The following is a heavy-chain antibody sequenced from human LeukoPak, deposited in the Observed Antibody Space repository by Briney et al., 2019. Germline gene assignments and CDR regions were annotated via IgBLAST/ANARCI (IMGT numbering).Heavy chain of an antibody. V-gene: IGHV4-39*01. Sequence: SETLSLTCTGSGGSISSSSYYWGWIRQPPGKGLEWIGSIYYSGSTYYNPSLKSRVTISVDTSKNQFSLKLSSVTAADTAVYYCARHGLHDYIWGRYRHYYFDYWGQGTLVTVSS. D-gene: IGHD3-16*02. J-gene: IGHJ4*02. CDR2: IYYSGST. CDR1: GGSISSSSYY. CDR3: ARHGLHDYIWGRYRHYYFDY.